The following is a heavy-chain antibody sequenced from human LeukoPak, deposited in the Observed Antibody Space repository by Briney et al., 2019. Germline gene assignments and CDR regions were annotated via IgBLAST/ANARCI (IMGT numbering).Heavy chain of an antibody. V-gene: IGHV4-59*01. Sequence: SETLFLTCSVSGGSISSYYWSWIRQPPGKGLERIGHIYYSGSTNYNPSRQSRVTISVDTSKNQFSLKLSSVTAADTAVYYCARVLRDFWSGYYTDSLFDYWGQGTLVTVSS. J-gene: IGHJ4*02. CDR1: GGSISSYY. D-gene: IGHD3-3*01. CDR2: IYYSGST. CDR3: ARVLRDFWSGYYTDSLFDY.